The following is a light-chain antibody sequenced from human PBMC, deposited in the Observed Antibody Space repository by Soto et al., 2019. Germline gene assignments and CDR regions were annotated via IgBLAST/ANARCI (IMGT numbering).Light chain of an antibody. CDR3: CSYAGSSTWV. CDR1: SSDVGSYNL. CDR2: EGN. V-gene: IGLV2-23*01. J-gene: IGLJ3*02. Sequence: QSALTQPASVSGSPGQSITISCTGTSSDVGSYNLVSWYQQHPGKAPKLMIYEGNERPSGVSNRFSGSKSGNTASLTISWLQAEDEADYYCCSYAGSSTWVFGGGTNVTVL.